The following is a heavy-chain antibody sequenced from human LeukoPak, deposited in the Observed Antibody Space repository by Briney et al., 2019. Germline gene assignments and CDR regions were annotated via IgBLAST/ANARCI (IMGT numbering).Heavy chain of an antibody. J-gene: IGHJ4*02. D-gene: IGHD3-3*01. CDR3: ARGPDSITIFGVVNTPFDY. Sequence: GGSLRLSCATSGFTFNTYAIHWVRQAPGKGLEWVAVISYDGSNKDYTDSVKGRFTIPRDNSKSTLYLHMNSLRAEDTAVYYCARGPDSITIFGVVNTPFDYWGQGTLVTVSS. CDR2: ISYDGSNK. V-gene: IGHV3-30*04. CDR1: GFTFNTYA.